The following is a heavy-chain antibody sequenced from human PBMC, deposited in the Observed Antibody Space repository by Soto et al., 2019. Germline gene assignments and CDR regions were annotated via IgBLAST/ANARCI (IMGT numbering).Heavy chain of an antibody. CDR3: ATHSYYGDENLY. Sequence: GGSLRLSCAASGFTFSSYSMNWVRQAPGKGLEWVSYISSSSSTIYYADSVKGRFTISRDNAKNTLYLQMNSLRAEDTAVYYCATHSYYGDENLYWGQGTLVTVSS. CDR2: ISSSSSTI. J-gene: IGHJ4*02. V-gene: IGHV3-48*01. CDR1: GFTFSSYS. D-gene: IGHD4-17*01.